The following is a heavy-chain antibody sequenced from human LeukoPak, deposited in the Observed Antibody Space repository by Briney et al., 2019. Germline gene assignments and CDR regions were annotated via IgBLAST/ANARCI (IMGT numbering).Heavy chain of an antibody. CDR3: AKAFVVPAARYYYYMDV. J-gene: IGHJ6*03. D-gene: IGHD2-2*01. CDR2: ISGSGGST. V-gene: IGHV3-23*01. Sequence: GGSLRLSCAASGFTFSSYAMSWVRQAPGKGLEWVSAISGSGGSTNYADSVKGRFTISRDNSKNTLYLQMNSLRAEDTAVYFCAKAFVVPAARYYYYMDVWGKGTTVTVSS. CDR1: GFTFSSYA.